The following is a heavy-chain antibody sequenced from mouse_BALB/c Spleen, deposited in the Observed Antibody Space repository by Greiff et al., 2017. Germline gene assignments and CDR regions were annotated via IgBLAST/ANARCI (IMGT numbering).Heavy chain of an antibody. V-gene: IGHV1S81*02. J-gene: IGHJ2*01. CDR3: ARNPLYGFDY. D-gene: IGHD1-1*01. Sequence: VQLQQPGAELVKPGASVKLSCKASGYTFTSYWMHWVKQRPGQGLEWIGEINPSNGRTNYNEKFKSKATLTVDKSSSTAYMQLSSLTSEDSAVYYCARNPLYGFDYWGQGTTLTVSS. CDR1: GYTFTSYW. CDR2: INPSNGRT.